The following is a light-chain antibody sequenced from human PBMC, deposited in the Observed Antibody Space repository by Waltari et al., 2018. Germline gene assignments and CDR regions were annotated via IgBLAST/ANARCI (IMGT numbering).Light chain of an antibody. CDR3: QQYNTYMT. Sequence: DIQMTQSPSTVSASIGDRVTITSRARQSISTWLAWYQQKPGKAPKLLIYKASSLETGVPSRFSGSGSGTEFTLTISSLQPDDFAIYYCQQYNTYMTFGQGTKV. J-gene: IGKJ1*01. V-gene: IGKV1-5*03. CDR1: QSISTW. CDR2: KAS.